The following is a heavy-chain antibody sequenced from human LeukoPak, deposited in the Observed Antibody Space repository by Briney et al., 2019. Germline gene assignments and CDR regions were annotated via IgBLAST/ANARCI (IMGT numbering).Heavy chain of an antibody. CDR2: INHSGST. Sequence: ASETLSLTCAVYGGSFSGYYWSWIRQPPGKGLEWIGEINHSGSTYYNPSLKSRVTISVDRSKNQFSLKLSSVTAADTAVYYCARAKGVVMTAFDIWGQGTMVTVSS. D-gene: IGHD3-22*01. CDR3: ARAKGVVMTAFDI. J-gene: IGHJ3*02. V-gene: IGHV4-34*01. CDR1: GGSFSGYY.